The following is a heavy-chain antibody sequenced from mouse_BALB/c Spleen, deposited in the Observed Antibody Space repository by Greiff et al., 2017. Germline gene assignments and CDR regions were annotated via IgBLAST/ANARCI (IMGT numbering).Heavy chain of an antibody. CDR3: ARDYGRGDY. CDR2: IYPGSGNT. Sequence: VQLQQSGPELVKPGASVKMSCKASGYTFTDYVINWVKQRTGQGLEWIGEIYPGSGNTYYNEKFKGKATLTADKSSSTAYMQLSSLTSEDSAVYFCARDYGRGDYWGQGTSVTVSS. V-gene: IGHV1-83*01. CDR1: GYTFTDYV. D-gene: IGHD1-1*01. J-gene: IGHJ4*01.